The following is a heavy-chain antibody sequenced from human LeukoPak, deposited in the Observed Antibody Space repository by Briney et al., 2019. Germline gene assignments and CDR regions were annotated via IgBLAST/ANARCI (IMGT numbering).Heavy chain of an antibody. Sequence: GASVKVSCKASGYTFTSYAMNWVRQAPGQGLEWMGWINTNTGNPTYAQGFTGRFVFSLDTSVSTAYLQISSLKAEDTAVYYCARDWRDRAAAGIHFDYWGQGTLVTVSS. CDR3: ARDWRDRAAAGIHFDY. D-gene: IGHD6-13*01. CDR2: INTNTGNP. CDR1: GYTFTSYA. J-gene: IGHJ4*02. V-gene: IGHV7-4-1*02.